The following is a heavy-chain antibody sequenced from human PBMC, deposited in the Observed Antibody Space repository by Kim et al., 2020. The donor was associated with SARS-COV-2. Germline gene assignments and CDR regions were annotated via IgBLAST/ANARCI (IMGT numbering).Heavy chain of an antibody. J-gene: IGHJ4*02. Sequence: SETLSLTCAVYGGSFSGFSWNWVRQTPGKGLEWIGEINHSGNTNYNPSLESRVIISEDTSKKQFSLKLNSVTAADTAVYYCARGKVGSRNYGSRNCFDYWGQGTVVTVSS. CDR2: INHSGNT. CDR1: GGSFSGFS. V-gene: IGHV4-34*01. D-gene: IGHD4-4*01. CDR3: ARGKVGSRNYGSRNCFDY.